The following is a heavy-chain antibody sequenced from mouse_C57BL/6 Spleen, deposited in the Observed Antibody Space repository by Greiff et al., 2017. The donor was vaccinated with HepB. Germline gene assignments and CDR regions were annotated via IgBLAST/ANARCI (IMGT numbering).Heavy chain of an antibody. Sequence: VQLQQSGPELVKPGASVKISCKASGYAFSSSWMNWVKQRPGKGLEWIGRIYPGDGDTNYNGKFKGKATLTADKSSSTAYMQLSSLTSEDSAVYFGARSDGNSIFAYWGQGTLVTVSA. CDR3: ARSDGNSIFAY. D-gene: IGHD2-1*01. CDR2: IYPGDGDT. V-gene: IGHV1-82*01. CDR1: GYAFSSSW. J-gene: IGHJ3*01.